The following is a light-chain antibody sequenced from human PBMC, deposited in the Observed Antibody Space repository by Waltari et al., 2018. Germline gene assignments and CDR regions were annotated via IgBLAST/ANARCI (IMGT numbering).Light chain of an antibody. CDR1: SSDIGTYNF. Sequence: QSALTQPASVSGPPGQSITIPCPGTSSDIGTYNFVSWYQQHPGKVPKLMIFDVTKRPSGVSDRFFGSKSANTASLTISGLQAEDEANYYCTSYTTSSTWVFGGGTRLTVL. J-gene: IGLJ3*02. V-gene: IGLV2-14*01. CDR2: DVT. CDR3: TSYTTSSTWV.